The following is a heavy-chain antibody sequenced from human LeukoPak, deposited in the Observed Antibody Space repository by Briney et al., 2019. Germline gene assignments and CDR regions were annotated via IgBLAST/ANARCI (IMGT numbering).Heavy chain of an antibody. CDR1: GYTFTGYY. D-gene: IGHD3-3*01. CDR2: INPNSGGT. CDR3: ARGGTISRPFDY. J-gene: IGHJ4*02. Sequence: ASVKVSCKASGYTFTGYYMHWARQAPGQGLEWMGWINPNSGGTNCAQKFQGRVTMTRDTSISTAYMELSRLRSDDTAVYYCARGGTISRPFDYWGQGTLVTVSS. V-gene: IGHV1-2*02.